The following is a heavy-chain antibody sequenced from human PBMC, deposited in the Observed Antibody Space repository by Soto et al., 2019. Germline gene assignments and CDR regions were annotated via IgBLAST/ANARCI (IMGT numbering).Heavy chain of an antibody. CDR1: GFTFSDHY. J-gene: IGHJ6*02. CDR2: TRNKANSYTT. CDR3: AREGVQLGSGPHSSSATDV. V-gene: IGHV3-72*01. Sequence: GGSLRLSCAASGFTFSDHYMDWVRQAPGKGLEWVGRTRNKANSYTTEYAASVKGRFTISRDDSKNSLYLQMNSLKTEDTAVYYCAREGVQLGSGPHSSSATDVCCQ. D-gene: IGHD1-1*01.